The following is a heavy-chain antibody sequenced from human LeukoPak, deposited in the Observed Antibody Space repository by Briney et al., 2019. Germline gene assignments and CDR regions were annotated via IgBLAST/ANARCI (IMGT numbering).Heavy chain of an antibody. Sequence: GGSLRLSCAASGFTFSHYAIHWVRQAPGKGLEWVALILYDGSNEYYADSVKGRFTISRDNSKNTLYLQMNSLRAEDTAVYYCARESGEYGMDVWGQGTTVTVSS. J-gene: IGHJ6*02. CDR1: GFTFSHYA. V-gene: IGHV3-30-3*01. CDR3: ARESGEYGMDV. CDR2: ILYDGSNE. D-gene: IGHD1-26*01.